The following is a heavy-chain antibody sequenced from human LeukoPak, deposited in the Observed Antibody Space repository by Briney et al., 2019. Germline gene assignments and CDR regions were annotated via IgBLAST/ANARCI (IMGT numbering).Heavy chain of an antibody. V-gene: IGHV4-4*02. CDR1: GGSISSSNW. J-gene: IGHJ3*02. D-gene: IGHD1-26*01. Sequence: PSGTLSLTCAVSGGSISSSNWWSWVRQPPGTGLEWIGEIYHSGSTNYNPSLKSRVTISVDTSKNQFSLKLSSVTAADTAVYYCARLLGGAHDAFDIWGQGTMVTVSS. CDR2: IYHSGST. CDR3: ARLLGGAHDAFDI.